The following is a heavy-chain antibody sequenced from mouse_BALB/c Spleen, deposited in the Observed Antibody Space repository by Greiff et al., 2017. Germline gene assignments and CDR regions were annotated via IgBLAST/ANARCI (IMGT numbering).Heavy chain of an antibody. CDR1: GDTFTDYY. CDR2: IYAGRGHT. V-gene: IGHV1-77*01. CDR3: ARSGDGYYAYYYAMDY. J-gene: IGHJ4*01. Sequence: SGAEMARPGASVKLSCKASGDTFTDYYINRVKQMTGQGLEWIGEIYAGRGHTYYNEKFKGKATLTADKSSSTAYMQLSSLTSEYSAVYFCARSGDGYYAYYYAMDYWGEGTSVTVSS. D-gene: IGHD2-3*01.